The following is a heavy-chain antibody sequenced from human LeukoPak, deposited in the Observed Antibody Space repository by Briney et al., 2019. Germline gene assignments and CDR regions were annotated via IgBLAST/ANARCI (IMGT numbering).Heavy chain of an antibody. CDR3: ARAGGFFSPFGY. V-gene: IGHV4-31*03. J-gene: IGHJ4*02. CDR2: IYYSGST. D-gene: IGHD3-3*01. Sequence: SETLSLTCTVSGGSISSGGYYWSWIRQHPGKGLEWIGYIYYSGSTHYNPSLKSRVTISVDTSKNQFSLKLTSVTAADTAVYFCARAGGFFSPFGYWGQGTLVTVSS. CDR1: GGSISSGGYY.